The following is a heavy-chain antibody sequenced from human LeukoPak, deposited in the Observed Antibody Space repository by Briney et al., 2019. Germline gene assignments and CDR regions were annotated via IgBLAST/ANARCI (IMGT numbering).Heavy chain of an antibody. CDR1: GGSFSGYY. J-gene: IGHJ5*02. CDR2: INHSGST. V-gene: IGHV4-34*01. Sequence: SETLSLTCAVYGGSFSGYYWSWIRQPPGKGLEWIGEINHSGSTNYNPSLKSRVTISVDTSKNQFSLKLSSVTAAVTAVYYCARQRSKWWFDPWGQGTLVTVSS. CDR3: ARQRSKWWFDP. D-gene: IGHD2-8*01.